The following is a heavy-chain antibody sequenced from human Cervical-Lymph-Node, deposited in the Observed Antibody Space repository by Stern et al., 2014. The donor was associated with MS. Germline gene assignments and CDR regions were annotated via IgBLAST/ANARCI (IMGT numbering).Heavy chain of an antibody. CDR1: GGTFNTFA. CDR3: ARGDSEAPIYYFDY. D-gene: IGHD2-21*01. CDR2: ITPICDGT. Sequence: VQLVESGAEVKKPGASVKVSCQTSGGTFNTFAIGWVRQAPGQGLEWVGGITPICDGTSYAQKFQDGLAITADESTKTVYMELSSLRFDDAAMYYCARGDSEAPIYYFDYWGQGTLVTVSS. V-gene: IGHV1-69*01. J-gene: IGHJ4*02.